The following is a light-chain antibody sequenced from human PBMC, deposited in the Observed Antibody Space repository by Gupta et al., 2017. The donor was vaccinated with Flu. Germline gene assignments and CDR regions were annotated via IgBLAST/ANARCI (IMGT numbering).Light chain of an antibody. Sequence: QSVLSQPPSVSAAPGQPVTMSCSGSSSNIGNNYVSWYQQSPGTAPKLLIYENNKRPSGIPDRFSGSKSGTSATLSITGLQTGDEADYYCGTWDSSPSAGVFGGGTKLTVL. J-gene: IGLJ3*02. CDR1: SSNIGNNY. CDR3: GTWDSSPSAGV. CDR2: ENN. V-gene: IGLV1-51*02.